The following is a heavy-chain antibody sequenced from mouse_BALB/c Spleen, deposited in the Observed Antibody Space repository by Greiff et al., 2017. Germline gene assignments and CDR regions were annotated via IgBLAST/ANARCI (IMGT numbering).Heavy chain of an antibody. V-gene: IGHV2-9*02. CDR1: GFSLTSYG. CDR2: IWAGGST. J-gene: IGHJ3*01. D-gene: IGHD4-1*01. CDR3: ARGLGRGFAY. Sequence: VKLVESGPGLVAPSQSLSITCTVSGFSLTSYGVHWVRQPPGKGLEWLGVIWAGGSTNYNSALMSRLSISKDNSKSQVFLKMNSLQTDDTAMYYCARGLGRGFAYWGQGTLVTVSA.